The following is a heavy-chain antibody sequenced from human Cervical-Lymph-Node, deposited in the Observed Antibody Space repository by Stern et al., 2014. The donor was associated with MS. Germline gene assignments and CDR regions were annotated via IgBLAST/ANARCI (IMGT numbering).Heavy chain of an antibody. CDR1: GFTFSSYG. D-gene: IGHD5-24*01. J-gene: IGHJ4*02. CDR3: ARGHIPYAYNYLFDY. V-gene: IGHV3-33*01. CDR2: AWYDGRTA. Sequence: VQLVQSGGGVVPPGTSLRLSCAASGFTFSSYGMHWVRQAPGQGLELVALAWYDGRTAYYTNYVKGRFTISRDNSKNTLSLQMNSLTAEDTAVYYCARGHIPYAYNYLFDYWGQGTLVTVSS.